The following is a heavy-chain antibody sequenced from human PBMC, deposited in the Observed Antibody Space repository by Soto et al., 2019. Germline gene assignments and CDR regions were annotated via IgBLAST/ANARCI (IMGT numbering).Heavy chain of an antibody. CDR1: GFTFSDHY. CDR2: TRNKANSYTT. J-gene: IGHJ6*02. V-gene: IGHV3-72*01. D-gene: IGHD3-16*02. Sequence: QPGGSLRLSCAASGFTFSDHYMDWVRQAPGKGLEWVGRTRNKANSYTTEYAASVKGRFTISRDDSKNSLYLQMNSLKTEDTAVYYCARVARLRLGELSFKNYGMDVWGQGTTVTVSS. CDR3: ARVARLRLGELSFKNYGMDV.